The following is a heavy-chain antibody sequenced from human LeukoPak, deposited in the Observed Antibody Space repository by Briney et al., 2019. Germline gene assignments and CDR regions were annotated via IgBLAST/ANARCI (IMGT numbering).Heavy chain of an antibody. CDR2: ISYDGGNK. D-gene: IGHD3-3*01. J-gene: IGHJ4*02. Sequence: TGGSLRLSCAVSGFTFSSYAMHWVRQAPGKGLEWVALISYDGGNKYYADSVEGRFTVSRDNSENTLYLQMNSLRAEDTAVYYCAKVGHYHDFDYWGQGTLVTVSS. CDR3: AKVGHYHDFDY. V-gene: IGHV3-30*18. CDR1: GFTFSSYA.